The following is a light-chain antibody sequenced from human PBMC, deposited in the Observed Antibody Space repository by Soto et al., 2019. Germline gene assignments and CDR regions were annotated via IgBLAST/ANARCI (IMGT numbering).Light chain of an antibody. V-gene: IGKV1-33*01. CDR2: DAS. CDR3: KQYDNPLVT. J-gene: IGKJ3*01. CDR1: QDISNY. Sequence: DIQMTQSPSSLSASVGDRVTITCQASQDISNYLNWYQQKPGKAPKLLLYDASNLETGVPSRFSGSGSGTDFTFTISSLQPEDIATYYCKQYDNPLVTFGPGTKVDIK.